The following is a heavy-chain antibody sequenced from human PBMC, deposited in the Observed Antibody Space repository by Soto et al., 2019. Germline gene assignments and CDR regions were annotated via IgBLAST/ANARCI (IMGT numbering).Heavy chain of an antibody. CDR1: GFTVSSNY. CDR3: ARETGYSYGFDY. V-gene: IGHV3-66*01. CDR2: IYSGGST. J-gene: IGHJ4*02. D-gene: IGHD5-18*01. Sequence: GGSLRLSCAASGFTVSSNYMSWVRQAPGKGLEWVSVIYSGGSTYYADSVKGRFTISRDNSKNTLYLQMNSLRAEDTAVYYCARETGYSYGFDYWGQGTLVTVSS.